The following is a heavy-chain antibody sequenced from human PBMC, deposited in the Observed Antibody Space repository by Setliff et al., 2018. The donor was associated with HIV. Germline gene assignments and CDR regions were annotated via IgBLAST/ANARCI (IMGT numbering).Heavy chain of an antibody. CDR3: AKGSGPPWFDP. V-gene: IGHV4-4*07. CDR2: VTNTGDT. J-gene: IGHJ5*02. CDR1: GDSINTPFW. Sequence: PSETLSLTCTVSGDSINTPFWWSWIRQPAGKGLEWIGRVTNTGDTSYNPSLKSRVTISMDTSRNLFSLKLTSVTAADTAVYFCAKGSGPPWFDPWGQGTLVTVSS. D-gene: IGHD3-3*01.